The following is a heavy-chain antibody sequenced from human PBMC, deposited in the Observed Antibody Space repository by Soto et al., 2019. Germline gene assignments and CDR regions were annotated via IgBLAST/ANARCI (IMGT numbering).Heavy chain of an antibody. J-gene: IGHJ5*02. V-gene: IGHV1-69*13. CDR2: IIPIFGTA. CDR3: ACDRSSGVWFDP. Sequence: AVKVSCKASGGTFSSYAISWVRQAPGQGLEWMGGIIPIFGTANYAQKFQGRVTITADESTSTAHMELSSLRSEDTAVYYCACDRSSGVWFDPWRQATLVTVCS. CDR1: GGTFSSYA. D-gene: IGHD6-6*01.